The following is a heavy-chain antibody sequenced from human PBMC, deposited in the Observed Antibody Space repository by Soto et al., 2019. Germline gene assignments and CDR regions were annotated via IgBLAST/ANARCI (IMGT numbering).Heavy chain of an antibody. D-gene: IGHD3-22*01. CDR3: AGDWLVIPHYYYYGMDV. CDR2: ISYDGSNK. V-gene: IGHV3-30-3*01. CDR1: GFTFSSYA. Sequence: QVQLVESGGGVVQPGRSLRLSCAASGFTFSSYAMHWVRQAPGKGLEWVAVISYDGSNKYYADSVKGRFTISRDNSKNTLYLQMNSLRAEDTAVYYCAGDWLVIPHYYYYGMDVWGQGTTVTVSS. J-gene: IGHJ6*02.